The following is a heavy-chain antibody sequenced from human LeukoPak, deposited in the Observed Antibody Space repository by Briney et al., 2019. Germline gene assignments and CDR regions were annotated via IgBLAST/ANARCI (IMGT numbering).Heavy chain of an antibody. CDR3: AKDRPYSAVYYFDY. Sequence: GGSLRLSCAASGFTFSSYTMSWVRQAPGKGLEWVSGISGSGGSTYYADSVKGRFTISRDNSKNTLYLQINSLRAEDTAVYYCAKDRPYSAVYYFDYWGQGTLVTVSS. J-gene: IGHJ4*02. CDR2: ISGSGGST. CDR1: GFTFSSYT. V-gene: IGHV3-23*01. D-gene: IGHD5-12*01.